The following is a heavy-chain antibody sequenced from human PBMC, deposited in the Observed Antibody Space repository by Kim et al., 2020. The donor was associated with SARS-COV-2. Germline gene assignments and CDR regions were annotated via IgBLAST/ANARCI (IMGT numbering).Heavy chain of an antibody. V-gene: IGHV4-34*01. J-gene: IGHJ4*02. CDR2: INHSGST. CDR3: ARKRSGIAVAEDY. Sequence: SETLSLTCAVYGGSFSGYYWSWIRQPPGKGLEWIGEINHSGSTNYNPSLKSRVTISVDTSKNQFSLKLSSVTAADTAVYYCARKRSGIAVAEDYWGQGTLVTVSS. D-gene: IGHD6-19*01. CDR1: GGSFSGYY.